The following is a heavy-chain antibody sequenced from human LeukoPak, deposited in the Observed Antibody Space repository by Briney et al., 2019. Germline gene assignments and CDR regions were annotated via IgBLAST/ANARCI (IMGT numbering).Heavy chain of an antibody. Sequence: SETLSLTCAVYGRSFSGYYWSWIREPPGKGLEWIGEINHSGSTNYNPSLKSRVTISVDTSKNQFSLKLSSVTAADTAVYYCARALSDSLRYFDWLFLFDYWGQGTLVTVSS. CDR1: GRSFSGYY. J-gene: IGHJ4*02. CDR2: INHSGST. V-gene: IGHV4-34*01. D-gene: IGHD3-9*01. CDR3: ARALSDSLRYFDWLFLFDY.